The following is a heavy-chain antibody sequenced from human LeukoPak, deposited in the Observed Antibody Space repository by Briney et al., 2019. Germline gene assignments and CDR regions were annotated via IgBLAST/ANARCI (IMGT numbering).Heavy chain of an antibody. CDR2: ISYDGSNK. D-gene: IGHD6-19*01. CDR1: GFTFSSYG. Sequence: GSLRLSCAASGFTFSSYGMHWVRQAPGKGLEWVAVISYDGSNKYYADSVKGRFTISRDDSKNTLYLQMNSLRAEDTAVYYCAKEGYSSGWYFAYYFDYWGQGTLVTVSS. V-gene: IGHV3-30*18. J-gene: IGHJ4*02. CDR3: AKEGYSSGWYFAYYFDY.